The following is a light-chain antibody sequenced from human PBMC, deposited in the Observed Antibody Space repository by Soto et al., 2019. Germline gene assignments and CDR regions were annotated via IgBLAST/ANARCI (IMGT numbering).Light chain of an antibody. Sequence: EIVLTQSPGTLSLSPGERATLSCRASQSVTSNYLAWYQQKPGQAPRLLIYGTSNRATGIPDRFSGSGSGTDFTLTISRLEPEDFAVYYCQQYGNSPLTFGGGTKVEIK. V-gene: IGKV3-20*01. CDR3: QQYGNSPLT. CDR2: GTS. J-gene: IGKJ4*01. CDR1: QSVTSNY.